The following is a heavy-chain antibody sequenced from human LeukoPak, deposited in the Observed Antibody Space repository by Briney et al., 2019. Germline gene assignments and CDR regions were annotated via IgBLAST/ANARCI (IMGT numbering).Heavy chain of an antibody. Sequence: GGSLRLSCAASGFTFSSYGMHWVRQAPGKGLEGVAVISYDGSNKYYADSVKGRFTISRDNSKNTLYLQMNSLRAEDTAVYYCAREPNLWFGELYYYGMDVWGQGTTVTVSS. D-gene: IGHD3-10*01. V-gene: IGHV3-30*03. CDR3: AREPNLWFGELYYYGMDV. J-gene: IGHJ6*02. CDR1: GFTFSSYG. CDR2: ISYDGSNK.